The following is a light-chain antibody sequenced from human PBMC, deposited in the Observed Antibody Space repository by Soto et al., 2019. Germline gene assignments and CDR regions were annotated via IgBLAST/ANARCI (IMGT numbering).Light chain of an antibody. J-gene: IGKJ4*01. CDR3: QQYNNWPLT. Sequence: EIVMTQSPATLPLPPGERATLSCRASQSVSSNLAWYQQKPGQAPRLLIYGASTRATGIPARFSGSGSGTEFTLTISSLQSEDFAVYYCQQYNNWPLTFGGGTKVEIK. CDR1: QSVSSN. CDR2: GAS. V-gene: IGKV3D-15*01.